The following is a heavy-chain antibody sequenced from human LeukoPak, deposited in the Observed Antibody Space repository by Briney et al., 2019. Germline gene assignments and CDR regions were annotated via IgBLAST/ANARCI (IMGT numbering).Heavy chain of an antibody. Sequence: SETLSLTCAVYGGSFSGYYWSWIRQPPGKGLEWIGEINHSGSTNYNPSLKSRVTLSVDTSKNQFSLKLSSVTAADTAVYYCAARLGYFDLWGRGTLVTVSS. V-gene: IGHV4-34*01. CDR2: INHSGST. D-gene: IGHD3-16*01. CDR3: AARLGYFDL. J-gene: IGHJ2*01. CDR1: GGSFSGYY.